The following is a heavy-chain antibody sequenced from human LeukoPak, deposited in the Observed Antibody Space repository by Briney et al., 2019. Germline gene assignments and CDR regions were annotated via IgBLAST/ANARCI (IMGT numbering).Heavy chain of an antibody. Sequence: PSETLSLTCPVSGGSISNYYYWTWIRQPPGKGLEWIGYIYYSGSTNDNPSLKSRVTMSLDTSKNQFSLKLSSVTAADTAVYYCARYSGTGFDYWGQGTLVTVSS. V-gene: IGHV4-59*08. J-gene: IGHJ4*02. CDR3: ARYSGTGFDY. CDR2: IYYSGST. D-gene: IGHD1-14*01. CDR1: GGSISNYY.